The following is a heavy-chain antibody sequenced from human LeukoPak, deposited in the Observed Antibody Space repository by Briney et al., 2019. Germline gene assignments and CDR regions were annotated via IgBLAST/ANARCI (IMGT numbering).Heavy chain of an antibody. Sequence: ASVKVSCKASGYTFTSYYMHWVRQAPGQGLEWMGWINPNSGGTNYAQKFQGRVTMTRDTSISTAYMELSRLRSDDMAVYYCARDHRIVGATGGSDYWGQGTLVTVSS. D-gene: IGHD1-26*01. V-gene: IGHV1-2*02. CDR3: ARDHRIVGATGGSDY. CDR1: GYTFTSYY. J-gene: IGHJ4*02. CDR2: INPNSGGT.